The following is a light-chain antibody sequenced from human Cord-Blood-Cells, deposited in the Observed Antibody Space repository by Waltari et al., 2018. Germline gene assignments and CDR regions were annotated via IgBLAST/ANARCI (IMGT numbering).Light chain of an antibody. V-gene: IGLV2-14*01. CDR1: RSDVGGYNY. J-gene: IGLJ1*01. CDR3: SSYTSSSTLYV. CDR2: DVS. Sequence: QSALTQPASVSGSPGQSITISCTGTRSDVGGYNYVSWYQQHPGTAPKLMIYDVSNLPSGVSNRFSGSQSGNSASPTISGLQADDESHYYCSSYTSSSTLYVFGTGTKVTVL.